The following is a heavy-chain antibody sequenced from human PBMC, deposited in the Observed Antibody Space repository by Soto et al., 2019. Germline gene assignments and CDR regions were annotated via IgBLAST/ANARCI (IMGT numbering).Heavy chain of an antibody. V-gene: IGHV1-18*01. CDR3: ARVLSYYYDSSGYYYHAFDI. D-gene: IGHD3-22*01. CDR1: GYTFTSYG. Sequence: QVQLVQSGAEVKKPGASVKVSCKASGYTFTSYGISWVRQAPGQGLEWMGWISAYNGNTNYAQKLQGRVTMTTDTSTRTAYMELRSLRSDDTAVYYCARVLSYYYDSSGYYYHAFDIWGQGTMVTVSS. J-gene: IGHJ3*02. CDR2: ISAYNGNT.